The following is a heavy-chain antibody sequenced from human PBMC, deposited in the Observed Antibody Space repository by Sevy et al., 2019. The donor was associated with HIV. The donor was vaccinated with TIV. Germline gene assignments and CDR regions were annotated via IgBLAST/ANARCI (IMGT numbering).Heavy chain of an antibody. CDR2: IYYSGST. CDR3: ARPNPYYYDSSGYTTYYFDY. V-gene: IGHV4-39*01. Sequence: SETLSLTCTVSGGSISSSSYYWGWIRQPPGKGLEWIGSIYYSGSTYYNPSLKSRVTISVDTSKNQFSLKLSSVTAADTAVYYCARPNPYYYDSSGYTTYYFDYWGQGTLVTVS. CDR1: GGSISSSSYY. J-gene: IGHJ4*02. D-gene: IGHD3-22*01.